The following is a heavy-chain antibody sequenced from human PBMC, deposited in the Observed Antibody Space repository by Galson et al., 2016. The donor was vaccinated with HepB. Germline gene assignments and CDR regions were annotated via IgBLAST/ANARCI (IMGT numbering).Heavy chain of an antibody. CDR1: ASSFSNYA. CDR2: ISPYNGDT. J-gene: IGHJ6*02. V-gene: IGHV1-18*01. D-gene: IGHD2-15*01. Sequence: SVKVSCKASASSFSNYAITWLRQALGQGPECLGWISPYNGDTNYAQKVHGRVTLTADTSTATAYMELRSLRSDDSAVYYCATIDENYYYSLDVWGQGTTVTVSS. CDR3: ATIDENYYYSLDV.